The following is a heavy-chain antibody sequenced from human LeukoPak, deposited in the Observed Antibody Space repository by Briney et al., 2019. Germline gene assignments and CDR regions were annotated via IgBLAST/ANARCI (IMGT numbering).Heavy chain of an antibody. CDR3: ARDRRYSSSWPFDY. D-gene: IGHD6-13*01. V-gene: IGHV3-74*01. Sequence: GGSLRLSCAASGFTFSSYWMHWVRQTPGKGLVWASRINSDGSSTSYADSVKGRFTISRDNAKNSLYLQMNSLRAEDTAVYYCARDRRYSSSWPFDYWGQGTLVTVSS. CDR2: INSDGSST. J-gene: IGHJ4*02. CDR1: GFTFSSYW.